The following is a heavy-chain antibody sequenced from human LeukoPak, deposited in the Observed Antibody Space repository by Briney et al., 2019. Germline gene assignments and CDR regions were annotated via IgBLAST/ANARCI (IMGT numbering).Heavy chain of an antibody. D-gene: IGHD3-16*01. CDR1: GFTFSSYW. V-gene: IGHV3-7*03. CDR3: ARGGGLDV. J-gene: IGHJ6*02. Sequence: GGSLRLSCAASGFTFSSYWMNWARQAPGKGLEWVASVNHNGDVNYYVDSVKGRFTISRDNAKNSLYLQMSNLRAEDTAVYFCARGGGLDVWGQGATVTVSS. CDR2: VNHNGDVN.